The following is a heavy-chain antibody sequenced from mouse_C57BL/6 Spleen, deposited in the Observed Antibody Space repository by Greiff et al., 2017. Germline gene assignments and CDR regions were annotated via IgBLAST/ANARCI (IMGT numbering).Heavy chain of an antibody. CDR1: GYTFTDYY. J-gene: IGHJ4*01. V-gene: IGHV1-76*01. CDR3: ARFRVVRDY. CDR2: IYPGSGNT. Sequence: QVQLQQSGAELVRPGASVKLSCKASGYTFTDYYINWVKQRPGQGLEWIARIYPGSGNTNYNEKFKGKAKLTAAKSSSTAYMQLSSLTSEVSAVYDCARFRVVRDYWGRGTSVTVS.